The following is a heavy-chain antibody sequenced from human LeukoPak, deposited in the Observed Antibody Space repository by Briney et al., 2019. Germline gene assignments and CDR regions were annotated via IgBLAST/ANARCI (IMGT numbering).Heavy chain of an antibody. D-gene: IGHD3-10*01. V-gene: IGHV1-18*01. J-gene: IGHJ4*02. CDR3: ARGISGGLLKYYFDY. Sequence: GASVKVSCKASGYTFTSYGISWVRQAPGQGLEWMGWISAYNGNTNYAQKLQGRVTMTTDTSTSTAYMELRSLRSDDTAVYYCARGISGGLLKYYFDYWGQGTLVTVSS. CDR1: GYTFTSYG. CDR2: ISAYNGNT.